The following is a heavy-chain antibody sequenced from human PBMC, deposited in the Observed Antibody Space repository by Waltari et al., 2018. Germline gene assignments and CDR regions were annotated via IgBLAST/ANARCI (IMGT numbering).Heavy chain of an antibody. J-gene: IGHJ6*02. CDR2: IIPIFGTA. Sequence: QVQLVQSGAEVKKPGSSVKVSCKASGGTFSRYAISWVRPAPGQGLEWMGGIIPIFGTANYAQKFQGRVTITADESTSTAYMELSSLRSEDTAVYYCASAVAGTRWVGYYYYGMDVWGQGTTVTVSS. V-gene: IGHV1-69*01. D-gene: IGHD6-19*01. CDR3: ASAVAGTRWVGYYYYGMDV. CDR1: GGTFSRYA.